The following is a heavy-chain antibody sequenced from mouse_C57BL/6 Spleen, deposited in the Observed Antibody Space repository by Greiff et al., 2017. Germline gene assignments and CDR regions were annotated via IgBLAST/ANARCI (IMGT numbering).Heavy chain of an antibody. Sequence: QVQLQQPGAELVKPGASVKLSCKASGYTFTSYWMQWVKQRPGQGLEWIGEIDPSDSYTNYNQKFKGKAKLTVDTSSSTAYMQLSSLTSEDSAVYYCARGFITTVVATYWYFDVWGTGTTVTVSS. V-gene: IGHV1-50*01. CDR3: ARGFITTVVATYWYFDV. J-gene: IGHJ1*03. CDR1: GYTFTSYW. CDR2: IDPSDSYT. D-gene: IGHD1-1*01.